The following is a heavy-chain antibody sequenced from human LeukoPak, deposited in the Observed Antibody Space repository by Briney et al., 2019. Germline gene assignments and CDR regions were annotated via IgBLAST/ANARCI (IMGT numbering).Heavy chain of an antibody. Sequence: SETLSLTCTVSGYSISSGYYWGWIRQPPGKGLEWIGSIYHSGSTHYNPSLKSRVTISVDTSKNQFSLKLSSVTAADTAVYYCARGQSIGYWGQGTLVTVSS. CDR2: IYHSGST. J-gene: IGHJ4*02. D-gene: IGHD3-16*01. V-gene: IGHV4-38-2*02. CDR1: GYSISSGYY. CDR3: ARGQSIGY.